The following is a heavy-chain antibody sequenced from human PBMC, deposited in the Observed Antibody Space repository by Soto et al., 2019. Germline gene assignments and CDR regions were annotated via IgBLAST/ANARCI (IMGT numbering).Heavy chain of an antibody. CDR2: IIPIFGTA. J-gene: IGHJ3*02. D-gene: IGHD2-15*01. V-gene: IGHV1-69*13. Sequence: VASVKVSCKASGGTFSSYAISWVRQAPGQGLEWMGGIIPIFGTANYAQKFQGRVTITADESTSTAYMELSSLRSEDTAVYYCADLRVVAARPFPDAFDIWGQGTMVTVSS. CDR3: ADLRVVAARPFPDAFDI. CDR1: GGTFSSYA.